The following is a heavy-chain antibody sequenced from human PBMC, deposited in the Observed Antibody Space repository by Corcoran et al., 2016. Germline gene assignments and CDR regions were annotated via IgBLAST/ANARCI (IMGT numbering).Heavy chain of an antibody. D-gene: IGHD5-12*01. CDR2: TLYRSKWDH. J-gene: IGHJ4*02. Sequence: QVQLRQASSGLVKPSQTLSLTCAISGDSVSSKSAAWNWIRQSPSRGLEWLGRTLYRSKWDHDYAVSVKSRITINADTSKNQFSLHLNFVTPEDSAIYYCARERDGYNAFDYWGQGTLVTVSS. V-gene: IGHV6-1*01. CDR1: GDSVSSKSAA. CDR3: ARERDGYNAFDY.